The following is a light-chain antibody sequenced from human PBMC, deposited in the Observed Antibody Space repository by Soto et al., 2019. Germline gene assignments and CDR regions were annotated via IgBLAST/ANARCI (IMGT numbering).Light chain of an antibody. CDR2: GNS. CDR1: SSNIGAGYD. CDR3: QSYDSSLSGLV. J-gene: IGLJ1*01. Sequence: QLVLTQPPSVSGAPGQRVTISCTGSSSNIGAGYDVHWYQQLPGTAPKLLIYGNSNRLSGVPDRFSGSKSGTSASLAITGLQAEDEADYYCQSYDSSLSGLVFGTGTKLTVL. V-gene: IGLV1-40*01.